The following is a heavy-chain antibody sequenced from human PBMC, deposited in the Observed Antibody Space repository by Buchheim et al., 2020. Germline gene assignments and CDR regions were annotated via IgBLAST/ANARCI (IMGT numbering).Heavy chain of an antibody. D-gene: IGHD6-19*01. V-gene: IGHV4-34*01. J-gene: IGHJ4*02. Sequence: QVQLQQWGAGLLKPSETLSLTCAVYGGSFSGYYWSWIPQPPGKGLEWIGEINHSGSTNYNPSLKSRVTISVDTSKNQFSLKLSSVTAADTAVYYCAGEAVAGPYYFDYWGQGTL. CDR2: INHSGST. CDR1: GGSFSGYY. CDR3: AGEAVAGPYYFDY.